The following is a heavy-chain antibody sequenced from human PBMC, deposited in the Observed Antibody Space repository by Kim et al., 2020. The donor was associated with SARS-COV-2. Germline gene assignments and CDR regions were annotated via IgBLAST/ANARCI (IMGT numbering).Heavy chain of an antibody. V-gene: IGHV3-30*02. CDR3: AKDLIAARPLFDFYFDY. Sequence: KGRFTISRDNSKNTLYLQMNSLRAEDTAVYYCAKDLIAARPLFDFYFDYWGQGTLVTVSS. J-gene: IGHJ4*02. D-gene: IGHD6-6*01.